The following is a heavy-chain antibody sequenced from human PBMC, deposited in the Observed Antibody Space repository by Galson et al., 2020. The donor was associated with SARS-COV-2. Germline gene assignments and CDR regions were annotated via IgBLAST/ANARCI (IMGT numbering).Heavy chain of an antibody. D-gene: IGHD1-7*01. CDR1: GYSFTSNW. CDR3: ARPRLGTTTVYSILTIQPFDM. Sequence: GESLKISCKGSGYSFTSNWIGWVRQMPGKGLEWMGIIYPGDSDTRYSPSFQGQVTISADKSISTAYLQWSSLKASDTAMYYCARPRLGTTTVYSILTIQPFDMWGQGTMVTVSS. CDR2: IYPGDSDT. J-gene: IGHJ3*02. V-gene: IGHV5-51*01.